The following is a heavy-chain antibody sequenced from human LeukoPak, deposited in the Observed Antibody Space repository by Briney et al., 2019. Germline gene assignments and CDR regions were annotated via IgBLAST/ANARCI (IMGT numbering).Heavy chain of an antibody. Sequence: SETLSLTCAVYGGSFSGYYWSWIRQPPGKGLEWIGEINHSGSTNYNPSLKSRVTISVDTSKNQFSLKLSSVTAADTAVYHCARGGYYYDSSGYYSSPSGYWGQGTLVTVSS. CDR2: INHSGST. D-gene: IGHD3-22*01. V-gene: IGHV4-34*01. CDR3: ARGGYYYDSSGYYSSPSGY. J-gene: IGHJ4*02. CDR1: GGSFSGYY.